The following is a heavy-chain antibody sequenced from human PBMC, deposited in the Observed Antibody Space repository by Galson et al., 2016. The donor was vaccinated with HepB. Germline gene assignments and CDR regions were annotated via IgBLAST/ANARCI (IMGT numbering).Heavy chain of an antibody. CDR2: IKSKGDGETT. J-gene: IGHJ4*02. D-gene: IGHD1-26*01. CDR1: GFTFTNYW. V-gene: IGHV3-15*07. Sequence: SLRLSCAASGFTFTNYWMHWVRQAPGKGLVWVGRIKSKGDGETTDYAAPVKGRFTVSRDDSKNTLYLQMDSLKTEDTAVYHCTTSVGANEFDYWGRGTLVTVSS. CDR3: TTSVGANEFDY.